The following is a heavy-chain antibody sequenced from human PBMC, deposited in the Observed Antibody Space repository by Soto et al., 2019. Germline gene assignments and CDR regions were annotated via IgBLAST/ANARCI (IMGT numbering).Heavy chain of an antibody. V-gene: IGHV3-21*06. CDR3: ARIDQA. CDR2: ISSGNNYM. D-gene: IGHD2-2*01. CDR1: GFTFSSYN. Sequence: PGGSLRLSCTASGFTFSSYNMTWVRQVPGKGLEWVSFISSGNNYMHYADSVKGRFTISRDNAKNSLYLQMNSLRVDDTAIYYCARIDQAWGQGALVTVSS. J-gene: IGHJ5*02.